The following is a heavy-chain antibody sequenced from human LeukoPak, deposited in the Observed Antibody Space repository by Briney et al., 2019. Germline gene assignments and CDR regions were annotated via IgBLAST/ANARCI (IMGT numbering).Heavy chain of an antibody. Sequence: GGSLRLSCAASGFTFSTYAMHWVRQAPGKGLEWVAVISYDGSNKYYADSVKGRFTISRDNSKNTLYLQMNSLRAEDTAVYYCALDTNDYWGQGTLVTVSS. D-gene: IGHD5-18*01. CDR1: GFTFSTYA. CDR2: ISYDGSNK. V-gene: IGHV3-30*04. CDR3: ALDTNDY. J-gene: IGHJ4*02.